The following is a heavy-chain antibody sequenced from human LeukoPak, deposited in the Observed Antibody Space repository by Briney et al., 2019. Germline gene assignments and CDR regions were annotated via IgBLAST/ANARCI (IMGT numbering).Heavy chain of an antibody. V-gene: IGHV4-59*08. CDR1: GGPISSDN. J-gene: IGHJ3*02. Sequence: KSSETLSLTCTVAGGPISSDNWSWIRQPPGRGLEWIGYISDSGSTNYNPSLKSRVTISADTSKNQFSLRLRSVTAADTAVYFCARFRYCSGGRCYGEAFDIWGRGTIVTVSS. CDR2: ISDSGST. D-gene: IGHD2-15*01. CDR3: ARFRYCSGGRCYGEAFDI.